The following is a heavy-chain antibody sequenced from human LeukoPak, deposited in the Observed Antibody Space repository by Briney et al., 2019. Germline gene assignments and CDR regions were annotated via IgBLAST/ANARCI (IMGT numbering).Heavy chain of an antibody. V-gene: IGHV4-59*01. D-gene: IGHD2-15*01. CDR1: GGSINSYY. J-gene: IGHJ6*02. Sequence: PSETLSLTCTVSGGSINSYYWSWIRQPPGKGLEWIGYIYYSGSTNYNPSLKSRVTISVDTSKNQFSLKLSSVTAADTAVYYCARDRRVVVAATKDDDYYYYYGMDVWGQGTTVTVSS. CDR2: IYYSGST. CDR3: ARDRRVVVAATKDDDYYYYYGMDV.